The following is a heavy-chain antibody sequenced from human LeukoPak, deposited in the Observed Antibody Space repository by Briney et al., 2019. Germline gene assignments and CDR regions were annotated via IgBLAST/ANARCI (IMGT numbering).Heavy chain of an antibody. CDR3: TKDFQGVYKYHMDV. CDR1: GFTFGYYA. V-gene: IGHV3-7*01. Sequence: GGSVRLSCAASGFTFGYYAMSWVRQATGKGLEWVANIKQHGSQKFYVDSVKGRFTISRNNAENSLYLQMNSLRAEDTAVYYCTKDFQGVYKYHMDVGGKGTSVTVSS. D-gene: IGHD3-10*01. J-gene: IGHJ6*03. CDR2: IKQHGSQK.